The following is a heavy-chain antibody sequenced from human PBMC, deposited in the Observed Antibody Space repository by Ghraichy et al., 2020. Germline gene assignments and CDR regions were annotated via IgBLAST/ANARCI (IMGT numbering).Heavy chain of an antibody. Sequence: GGSLRLSCAASGFIFSSFGMHWVRQAPGKGLEWVALMTYDGRNEYYVESVKGRFTISRDNSKNTLYLEMNSLRAEDTAVYFCTKELGTMTRKIANFEDWGQGTLVTVS. CDR2: MTYDGRNE. CDR3: TKELGTMTRKIANFED. D-gene: IGHD3-22*01. V-gene: IGHV3-30*18. J-gene: IGHJ4*02. CDR1: GFIFSSFG.